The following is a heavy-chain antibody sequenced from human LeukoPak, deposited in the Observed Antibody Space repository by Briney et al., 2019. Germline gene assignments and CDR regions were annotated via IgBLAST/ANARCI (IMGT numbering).Heavy chain of an antibody. J-gene: IGHJ4*02. Sequence: PSETLSLTCTVSGASINNYYWSWIRQPPGKGLEFIGYIYYSGSTSYNPSLKSRVTISVDTSKNQFSLKLSSVTAADTAVYYCARGVPYWGYSYGFFDYWGQGTLVTVSS. D-gene: IGHD5-18*01. CDR1: GASINNYY. V-gene: IGHV4-59*12. CDR2: IYYSGST. CDR3: ARGVPYWGYSYGFFDY.